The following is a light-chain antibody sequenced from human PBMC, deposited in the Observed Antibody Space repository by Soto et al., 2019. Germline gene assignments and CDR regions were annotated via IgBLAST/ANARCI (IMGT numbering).Light chain of an antibody. CDR1: QGIGND. J-gene: IGKJ1*01. CDR3: LQDYNYPLT. Sequence: AIQMTQSPSSLSASVGDRVTITCRASQGIGNDLGWYQQKPGKAPKLLIYAASSLQSGVPSRFSGSGSGTDFTLTISSLQPEDFASYYCLQDYNYPLTFGQGTKVEIK. V-gene: IGKV1-6*01. CDR2: AAS.